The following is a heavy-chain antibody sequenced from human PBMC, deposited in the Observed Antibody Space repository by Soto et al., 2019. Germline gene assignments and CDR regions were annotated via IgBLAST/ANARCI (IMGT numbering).Heavy chain of an antibody. Sequence: GSLRLSCAASRFTFSSYTMTWVRQAPGKGLEWVSAINGGGGSTYYADSVKGRFTISRDNSKDTLYLQMNSLRAEDTAVYYCSKDTVCSGRRCYHEYSSQGTLDIGSA. CDR2: INGGGGST. CDR1: RFTFSSYT. CDR3: SKDTVCSGRRCYHEY. D-gene: IGHD6-25*01. J-gene: IGHJ4*02. V-gene: IGHV3-23*01.